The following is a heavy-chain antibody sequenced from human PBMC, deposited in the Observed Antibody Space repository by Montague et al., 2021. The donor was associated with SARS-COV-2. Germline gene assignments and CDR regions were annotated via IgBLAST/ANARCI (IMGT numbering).Heavy chain of an antibody. CDR1: GFAFSKFA. D-gene: IGHD7-27*01. CDR3: AKDQLSGVGYGLDA. Sequence: SLRLSCATSGFAFSKFAMHWVRQAPGTGLEWVAVVHSGGSSKDYADSVKGRFTISRDNSKNIVSLQMNTLRAEDTAVYFCAKDQLSGVGYGLDAWGQGTTVIVSS. J-gene: IGHJ6*02. CDR2: VHSGGSSK. V-gene: IGHV3-23*03.